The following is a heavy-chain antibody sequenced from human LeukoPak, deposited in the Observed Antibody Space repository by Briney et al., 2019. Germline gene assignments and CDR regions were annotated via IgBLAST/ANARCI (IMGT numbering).Heavy chain of an antibody. CDR2: IKSGGYT. D-gene: IGHD4-11*01. V-gene: IGHV3-23*01. CDR1: GFTFANYA. CDR3: ARVLGVTTWVY. J-gene: IGHJ4*02. Sequence: PGGSLRLPCAASGFTFANYAMVWVRQTPGKELQWVSAIKSGGYTDYADSVQGRFTMSRDNSKNTLFLQMNSLRVEDTAIYYCARVLGVTTWVYCGQGTLVTVSS.